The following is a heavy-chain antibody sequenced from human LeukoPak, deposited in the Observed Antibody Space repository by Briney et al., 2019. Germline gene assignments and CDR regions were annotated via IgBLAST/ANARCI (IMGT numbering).Heavy chain of an antibody. CDR3: ARVPHDIVVVVAATPDY. Sequence: PGGSLRLSCAASGFTFSSYSMNWVRQAPGKGLEWVSSITSRSSYIYYADSVKGRFTISRDNAKSSLYLQMNSLRAEDTAVYYCARVPHDIVVVVAATPDYWGQGTRVTVSS. CDR1: GFTFSSYS. D-gene: IGHD2-15*01. CDR2: ITSRSSYI. J-gene: IGHJ4*02. V-gene: IGHV3-21*01.